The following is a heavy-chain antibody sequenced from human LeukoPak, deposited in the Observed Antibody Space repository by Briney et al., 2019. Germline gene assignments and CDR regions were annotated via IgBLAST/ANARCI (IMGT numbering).Heavy chain of an antibody. D-gene: IGHD3-16*01. CDR2: INQDGSEA. J-gene: IGHJ4*02. CDR3: AVTSRSYAFDY. Sequence: GDSLRLSCTAAGFTFTNNWMFWVRQAPGKGPEWLANINQDGSEAYSVDSVKGRFTISRDNAKNSVYLQMNSLRVEDTAVYYCAVTSRSYAFDYWGPGTLVTVSS. V-gene: IGHV3-7*02. CDR1: GFTFTNNW.